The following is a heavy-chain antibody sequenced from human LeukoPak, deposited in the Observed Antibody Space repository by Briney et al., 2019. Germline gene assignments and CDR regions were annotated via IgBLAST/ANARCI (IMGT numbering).Heavy chain of an antibody. D-gene: IGHD2-2*01. J-gene: IGHJ4*02. CDR3: AKYPQVPTLYYFDY. Sequence: GGSLRLSCAASGFTFSSYAMSWVRQAPGKGLDGVSAISGSGGSKYYADPAKVRATIPRNNSKNTLYLQMNSLRAEDTAVYYCAKYPQVPTLYYFDYWGQGTLVTVSS. CDR1: GFTFSSYA. CDR2: ISGSGGSK. V-gene: IGHV3-23*01.